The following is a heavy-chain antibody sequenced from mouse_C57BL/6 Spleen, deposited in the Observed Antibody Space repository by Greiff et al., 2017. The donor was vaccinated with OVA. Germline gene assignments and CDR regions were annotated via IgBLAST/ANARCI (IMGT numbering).Heavy chain of an antibody. CDR3: AKADYDYDAMDD. Sequence: VQLQQSGPELVKSGASVKISCTASGYAFSSSWMNWVKQRPGTGLEWIGRIYPGDGDTNYNGKVKGKATLTADKSSRTAYMQLSSLTSEDSAVCFCAKADYDYDAMDDWGQGTSVTVSS. CDR1: GYAFSSSW. V-gene: IGHV1-82*01. CDR2: IYPGDGDT. J-gene: IGHJ4*01. D-gene: IGHD2-4*01.